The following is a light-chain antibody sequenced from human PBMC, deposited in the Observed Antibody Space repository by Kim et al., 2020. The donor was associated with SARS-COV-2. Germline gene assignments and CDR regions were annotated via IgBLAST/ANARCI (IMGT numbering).Light chain of an antibody. CDR2: SVS. V-gene: IGKV3-20*01. CDR1: QSVSSNY. J-gene: IGKJ1*01. Sequence: SPQERATLPCRASQSVSSNYLAWYQQKPGQSPRLLIYSVSTRATGIPDRFSGSGSGTDFTLTISGLEPEDFAVYYCQHYGSSSRTFGHGTKVDIK. CDR3: QHYGSSSRT.